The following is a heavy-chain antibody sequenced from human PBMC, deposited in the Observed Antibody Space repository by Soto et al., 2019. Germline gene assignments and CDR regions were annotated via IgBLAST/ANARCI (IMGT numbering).Heavy chain of an antibody. Sequence: QVQLVQSGAEGKKPGSSVKVSCKASGDTFSTYGITWVRQAPGQGLEWMGGINPIFGTSNYAQQFQGRGTITADESTSTAYMELSSLISEDTAVYYCAGKPGTNGRAFDIWGQGTMVTVSS. CDR2: INPIFGTS. V-gene: IGHV1-69*01. D-gene: IGHD1-7*01. CDR3: AGKPGTNGRAFDI. J-gene: IGHJ3*02. CDR1: GDTFSTYG.